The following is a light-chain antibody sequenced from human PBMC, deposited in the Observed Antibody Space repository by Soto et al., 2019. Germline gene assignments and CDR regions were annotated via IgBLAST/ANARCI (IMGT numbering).Light chain of an antibody. Sequence: QFVLTQPASVSGSPGQSITISCTGTSSDVGGYNYVSWYQQHPGKAPKLMIYEVSNRPSGVSNRFSGSKSGNTASLTISGLQAEDEADYYCSSYTSSRGVFGTGTKVTVL. J-gene: IGLJ1*01. CDR3: SSYTSSRGV. CDR1: SSDVGGYNY. V-gene: IGLV2-14*01. CDR2: EVS.